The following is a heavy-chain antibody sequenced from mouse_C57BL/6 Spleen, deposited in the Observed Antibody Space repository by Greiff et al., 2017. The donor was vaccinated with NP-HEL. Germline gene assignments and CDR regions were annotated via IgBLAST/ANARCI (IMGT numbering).Heavy chain of an antibody. CDR2: ISDGGSYT. D-gene: IGHD2-5*01. CDR1: GFTFSSYA. J-gene: IGHJ3*01. Sequence: EVKLVESGGGLVKPGGSLKLSCAASGFTFSSYAMSWVRQTPEKRLEWVATISDGGSYTYYPDNVKGRFTISRDNAKNNLYLQMSHLKSEDTAMYYCARDNSNYGWFAYWGQGTLVTVSA. CDR3: ARDNSNYGWFAY. V-gene: IGHV5-4*01.